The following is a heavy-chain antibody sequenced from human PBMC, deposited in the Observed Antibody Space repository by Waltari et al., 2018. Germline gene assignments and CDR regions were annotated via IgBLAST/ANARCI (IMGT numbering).Heavy chain of an antibody. CDR2: ISSSSSTI. CDR1: GFTFSSYS. D-gene: IGHD5-18*01. Sequence: EVQLVESGGGLVQPGGSLRLSCAASGFTFSSYSMNWVRQAPGKGLEWVSYISSSSSTIYYAESVKGRFTISRDNAKNSLYLQMNSLRAEETAVYYCAKAPRPWIQLWLLDYWGQGTLVTVSS. V-gene: IGHV3-48*01. J-gene: IGHJ4*02. CDR3: AKAPRPWIQLWLLDY.